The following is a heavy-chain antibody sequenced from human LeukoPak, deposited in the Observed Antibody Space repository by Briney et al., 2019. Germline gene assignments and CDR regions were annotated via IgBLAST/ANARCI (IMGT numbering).Heavy chain of an antibody. Sequence: GASVKVSCKASGGTFSSYAISWVRQAPGQGLEWMGGIIPIFGTANYTQKFQGRVTITADESTSTAYMELRSLRSEDTAVYYCARGRFLEWLLPHRDYYYYYMDVWGKGTTVTVSS. CDR2: IIPIFGTA. CDR1: GGTFSSYA. CDR3: ARGRFLEWLLPHRDYYYYYMDV. V-gene: IGHV1-69*13. D-gene: IGHD3-3*01. J-gene: IGHJ6*03.